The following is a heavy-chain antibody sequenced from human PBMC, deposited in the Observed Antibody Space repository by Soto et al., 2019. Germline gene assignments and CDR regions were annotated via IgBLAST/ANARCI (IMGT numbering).Heavy chain of an antibody. J-gene: IGHJ6*02. CDR2: IYYSGST. D-gene: IGHD2-15*01. Sequence: PSETLSLTCTVSDDSISSGDYYWSWIRQPPGKGLEWIGYIYYSGSTYYNPSLKSRVTISVDTSKNQFSLKLSSVTAADTAVYYCARDIVLFPFFFATYDMYSCGQGATVTVSS. V-gene: IGHV4-30-4*01. CDR3: ARDIVLFPFFFATYDMYS. CDR1: DDSISSGDYY.